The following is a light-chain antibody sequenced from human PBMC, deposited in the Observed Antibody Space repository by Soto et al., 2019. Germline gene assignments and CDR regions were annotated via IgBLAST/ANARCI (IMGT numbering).Light chain of an antibody. Sequence: QLVLTQPPSASGTPGQRVTISCSGSSSNFGSDTVNWYQQLPGTAPKLLIYRNNQRPSGVPDRFSGSKSGTSASLAISGLQSEDEADYYCASWDDSLTGPVFGGGTKLTVL. V-gene: IGLV1-44*01. CDR1: SSNFGSDT. CDR2: RNN. J-gene: IGLJ2*01. CDR3: ASWDDSLTGPV.